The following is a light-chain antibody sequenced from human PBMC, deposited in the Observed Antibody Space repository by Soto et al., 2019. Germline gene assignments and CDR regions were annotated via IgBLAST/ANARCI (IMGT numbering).Light chain of an antibody. CDR2: KAS. CDR1: QSISSW. Sequence: DIQMTQSPSTLSASVGDRVTITCRASQSISSWLAWYQQKPGKAPKLLIYKASILESGVPSRFSGSGSGTEFTLTISSLQPDDFATYYCQQYNSYPSCGGGTKVEIK. J-gene: IGKJ4*01. CDR3: QQYNSYPS. V-gene: IGKV1-5*03.